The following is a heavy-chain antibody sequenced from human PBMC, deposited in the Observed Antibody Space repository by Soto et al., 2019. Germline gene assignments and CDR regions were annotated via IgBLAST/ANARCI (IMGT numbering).Heavy chain of an antibody. Sequence: SETLSLTCAVSGGSISSGGYSWSWIRQPPGKGLGWIGYIYHSGSTYYNPSLKSRVTISVDRSKNQFSLKLSSVTAADTAVYYCARAQRGISYYGSGSFPGVFDYWGQGTLVTVSS. V-gene: IGHV4-30-2*01. CDR2: IYHSGST. J-gene: IGHJ4*02. CDR3: ARAQRGISYYGSGSFPGVFDY. D-gene: IGHD3-10*01. CDR1: GGSISSGGYS.